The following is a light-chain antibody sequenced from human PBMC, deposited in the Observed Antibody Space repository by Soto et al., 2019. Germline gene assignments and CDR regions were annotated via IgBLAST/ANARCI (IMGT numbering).Light chain of an antibody. V-gene: IGKV1-6*02. CDR3: IQEHNYPLT. J-gene: IGKJ4*01. CDR2: AAT. Sequence: IQMAQSPSSLSASVGDRVTITCRASQGIGNDVGWYQQKPGKAPKLLLYAATTLQSGVPSRFSGTRSGTDFTPTLSTRQPEDFATNYCIQEHNYPLTFGGGTKVEIK. CDR1: QGIGND.